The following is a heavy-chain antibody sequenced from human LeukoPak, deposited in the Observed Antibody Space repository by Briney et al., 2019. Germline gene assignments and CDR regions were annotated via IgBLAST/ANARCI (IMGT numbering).Heavy chain of an antibody. CDR3: GSSPLDALDI. J-gene: IGHJ3*02. CDR1: GGSFSGYY. CDR2: INHSGST. V-gene: IGHV4-34*01. Sequence: PSETLSLTCAVYGGSFSGYYWSWIRQPPGKGLEWIGEINHSGSTNYNPSLKSRVTISVDTSKNQFSLKLGSVTAADTAVYYCGSSPLDALDIWGQGTMVTVSS. D-gene: IGHD6-13*01.